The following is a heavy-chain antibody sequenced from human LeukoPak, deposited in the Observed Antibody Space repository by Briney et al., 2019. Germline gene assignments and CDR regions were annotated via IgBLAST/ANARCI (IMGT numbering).Heavy chain of an antibody. CDR2: MSGSGGST. J-gene: IGHJ4*02. V-gene: IGHV3-23*01. Sequence: GGSLRLSCAASGFTFSSYAMSWVRQAPGKGLEWVSAMSGSGGSTYYADSVKGRFTISRDNSKNTLYLQMNSLRAEDTAVYYCAKCYYDSSGYYLGYWGQGTLVTVSS. CDR3: AKCYYDSSGYYLGY. CDR1: GFTFSSYA. D-gene: IGHD3-22*01.